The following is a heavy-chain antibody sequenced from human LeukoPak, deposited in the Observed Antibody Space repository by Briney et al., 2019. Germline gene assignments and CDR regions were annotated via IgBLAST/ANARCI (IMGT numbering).Heavy chain of an antibody. CDR1: GYTFTSYG. Sequence: ASVKVSCKASGYTFTSYGISWVRQAPGQGLEWMGWISAYNGNTNYAQKLQGRVTMTTDTSTSTAYMELRSLRSDDTAVYYCAGEGADSSWYYYYYYMDVWGKGTTVTVSS. V-gene: IGHV1-18*01. J-gene: IGHJ6*03. CDR2: ISAYNGNT. D-gene: IGHD6-13*01. CDR3: AGEGADSSWYYYYYYMDV.